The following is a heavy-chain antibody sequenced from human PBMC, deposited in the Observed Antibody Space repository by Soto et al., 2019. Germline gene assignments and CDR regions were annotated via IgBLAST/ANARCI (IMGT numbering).Heavy chain of an antibody. D-gene: IGHD1-26*01. J-gene: IGHJ3*01. CDR3: ARGDRGAFDL. CDR2: IHSDGSST. Sequence: EVQLLESGGGLVQPGESLRLSWAASGFTFSYYWMHWVRQAPGMGLVWVSRIHSDGSSTTYADSVKGRFTISRDNARNTLYLQMNSLRAEATAVYYCARGDRGAFDLWGQGTVLTVSS. V-gene: IGHV3-74*01. CDR1: GFTFSYYW.